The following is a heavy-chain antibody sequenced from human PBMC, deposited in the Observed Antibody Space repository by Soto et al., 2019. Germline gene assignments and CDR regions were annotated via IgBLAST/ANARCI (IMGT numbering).Heavy chain of an antibody. J-gene: IGHJ6*02. CDR1: GGSFSGYY. Sequence: SETLSLTCAVYGGSFSGYYWSWIRQPPGKGLEWIGEINHSGSTNYNPSLKSRVTISVDTSKNQFSLKLSSVTAADTAVYYCASIMVRGVITYGMDVWGQGTTVTVSS. D-gene: IGHD3-10*01. CDR2: INHSGST. CDR3: ASIMVRGVITYGMDV. V-gene: IGHV4-34*01.